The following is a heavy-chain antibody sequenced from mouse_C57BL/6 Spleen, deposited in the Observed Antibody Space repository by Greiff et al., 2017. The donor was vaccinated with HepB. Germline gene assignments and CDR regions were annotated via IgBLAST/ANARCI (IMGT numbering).Heavy chain of an antibody. CDR1: GYTFTSYW. Sequence: QVQLQQPGAELVRPGSSVKLSCKASGYTFTSYWMHWVKQRPIQGLEWIGNIDPSDSETHYNQKFKDKATLTVAKSTSTAYMQLSSLTSEDSAVYYFASPLWNRYAMDYWGQGTSVTVSS. D-gene: IGHD1-1*02. CDR3: ASPLWNRYAMDY. CDR2: IDPSDSET. V-gene: IGHV1-52*01. J-gene: IGHJ4*01.